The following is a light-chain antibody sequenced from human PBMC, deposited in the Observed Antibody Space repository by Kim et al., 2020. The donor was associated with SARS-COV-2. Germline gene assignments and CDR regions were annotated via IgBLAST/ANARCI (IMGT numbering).Light chain of an antibody. CDR1: QSVLYTSNNKNY. Sequence: DIVMTQSPDSLAVSLGERATINCKSSQSVLYTSNNKNYLAWYQQKPGQPPNLLIYWASTRESGVPDRFSGSGSGTDFTLTITSLQAEDLAVYYCQQYYSTPFTFGPGTKVDIK. J-gene: IGKJ3*01. V-gene: IGKV4-1*01. CDR3: QQYYSTPFT. CDR2: WAS.